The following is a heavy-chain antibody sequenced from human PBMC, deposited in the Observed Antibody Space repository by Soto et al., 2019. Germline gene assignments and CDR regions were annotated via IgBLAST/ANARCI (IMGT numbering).Heavy chain of an antibody. J-gene: IGHJ5*02. CDR1: GFTFSSYG. D-gene: IGHD6-13*01. CDR3: ARHPERIAEIGWFDP. CDR2: ISYDGSNK. V-gene: IGHV3-30*03. Sequence: GGSLRLSCAASGFTFSSYGMHWVRQAPGKGLERVAVISYDGSNKYYADSVKGRFTISRDNSKNTLYLQMNSLRAEDTAVYYCARHPERIAEIGWFDPWGQGTLVTVSS.